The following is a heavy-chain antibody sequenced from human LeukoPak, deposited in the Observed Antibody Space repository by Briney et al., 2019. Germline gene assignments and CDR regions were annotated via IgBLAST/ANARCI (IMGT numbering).Heavy chain of an antibody. Sequence: SETLSLTCTISGGSIISYYWSWLRQPAGRGLEWIGRIYTSGSTNYNPSLKSRVTMSVDTSKNQFSLKLSSVTAADTAVYYCARDIERYCSPLNWFDPWVQGTLVTVSS. V-gene: IGHV4-4*07. D-gene: IGHD6-13*01. CDR2: IYTSGST. CDR1: GGSIISYY. CDR3: ARDIERYCSPLNWFDP. J-gene: IGHJ5*02.